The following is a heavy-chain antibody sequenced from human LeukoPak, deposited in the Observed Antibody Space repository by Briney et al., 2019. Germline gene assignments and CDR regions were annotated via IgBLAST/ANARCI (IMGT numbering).Heavy chain of an antibody. Sequence: SETLSLTCAVYGGSFSGYYWSWIRQPPGKGLEWIGEINHSGSTNYNPSLKSRVTISVDTSKNQFSLKLSSVTAADTAVYYCARNPENWNYVRWFDPWGQGTLVTVSS. CDR3: ARNPENWNYVRWFDP. CDR1: GGSFSGYY. J-gene: IGHJ5*02. D-gene: IGHD1-7*01. V-gene: IGHV4-34*01. CDR2: INHSGST.